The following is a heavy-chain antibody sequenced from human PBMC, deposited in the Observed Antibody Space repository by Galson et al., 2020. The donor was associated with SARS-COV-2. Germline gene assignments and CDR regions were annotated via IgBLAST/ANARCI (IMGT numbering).Heavy chain of an antibody. V-gene: IGHV1-24*01. CDR1: GYTLTELS. Sequence: ASVKVSCKVSGYTLTELSMHWVRQAPGKGLEWMGGFDPEDGETIYAQKFQGRVTMTEDTSTDTAYTELSSLRSEDTAVYYCATTYAYCGGDCYSCFDYWGQGTLVTVSS. CDR2: FDPEDGET. CDR3: ATTYAYCGGDCYSCFDY. J-gene: IGHJ4*02. D-gene: IGHD2-21*02.